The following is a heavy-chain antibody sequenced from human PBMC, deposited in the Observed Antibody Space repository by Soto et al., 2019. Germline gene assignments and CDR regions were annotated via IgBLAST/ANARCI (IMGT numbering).Heavy chain of an antibody. D-gene: IGHD3-10*01. CDR1: GYSIISSNSY. J-gene: IGHJ6*02. Sequence: PSATLSLTCTVSGYSIISSNSYWGWIRQPPGKGLEWVGTIYYSGSTYYNPSLKSRVTISVDTSKNQFSLKLSSVTAADTAVYYCARHGFGSLHGLVDVWGQGTTVT. CDR2: IYYSGST. V-gene: IGHV4-39*01. CDR3: ARHGFGSLHGLVDV.